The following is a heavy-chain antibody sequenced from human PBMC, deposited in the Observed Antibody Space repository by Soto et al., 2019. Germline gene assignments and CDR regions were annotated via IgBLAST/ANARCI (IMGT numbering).Heavy chain of an antibody. D-gene: IGHD6-13*01. CDR2: IYYSGST. V-gene: IGHV4-59*08. CDR1: GCYISSYY. CDR3: ARLEGIAASWFDP. Sequence: PSETLSLTSPVSGCYISSYYWSWIRQPPGKGLEWIGYIYYSGSTNYNPSLKSRVTISVDTSKNQFSLKLSSVTAADTAVYYCARLEGIAASWFDPWGQGTLVTAPQ. J-gene: IGHJ5*02.